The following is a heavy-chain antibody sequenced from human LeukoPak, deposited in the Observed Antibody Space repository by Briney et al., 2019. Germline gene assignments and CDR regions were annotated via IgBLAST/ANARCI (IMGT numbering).Heavy chain of an antibody. CDR2: IYYSGST. CDR3: GLLWFGELFNYGMDV. Sequence: SETLSLTCTVSGDSISSYYWSWIRQPPGKGLEWIGYIYYSGSTNYNPSLKSRVTISVDTSKNQFSLKLSSVTAADTAVYYCGLLWFGELFNYGMDVWGQGTTVTVSS. J-gene: IGHJ6*02. CDR1: GDSISSYY. D-gene: IGHD3-10*01. V-gene: IGHV4-59*12.